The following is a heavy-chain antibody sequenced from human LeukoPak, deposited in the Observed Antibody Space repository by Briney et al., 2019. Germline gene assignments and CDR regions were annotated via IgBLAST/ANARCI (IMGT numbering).Heavy chain of an antibody. CDR3: ARDRAGTTMIEPYYFDY. CDR2: INPSGGST. Sequence: ASVKVSCKASGYTFTSYYMHWVRQAPGQGLEWMRIINPSGGSTSYAQKFQGRVTMTRDMSTSTVYMELSSLRSEDTAVYYCARDRAGTTMIEPYYFDYWGQGTLVTVSS. D-gene: IGHD3-22*01. CDR1: GYTFTSYY. V-gene: IGHV1-46*01. J-gene: IGHJ4*02.